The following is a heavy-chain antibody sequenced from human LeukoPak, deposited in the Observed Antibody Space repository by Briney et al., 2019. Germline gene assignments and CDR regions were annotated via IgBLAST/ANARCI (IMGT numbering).Heavy chain of an antibody. CDR1: GFTFSSYA. D-gene: IGHD3-10*01. CDR3: AKEGDYYGSGSYRDGFDI. V-gene: IGHV3-30*02. J-gene: IGHJ3*02. Sequence: GVSLRLSCAASGFTFSSYAMHWVRQAPGKGLEWVAFIRYDGINKYYADSVKGRFTISRDSFKNTLYLQMNSLRPEDTAVYYCAKEGDYYGSGSYRDGFDIWGQGTRATVSS. CDR2: IRYDGINK.